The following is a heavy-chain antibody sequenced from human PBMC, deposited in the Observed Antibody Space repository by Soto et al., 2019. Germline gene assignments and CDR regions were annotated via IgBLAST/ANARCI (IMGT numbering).Heavy chain of an antibody. CDR3: ARVPTKDIVLMVYAHRAAGGFDY. CDR1: GYTFTSYG. J-gene: IGHJ4*02. D-gene: IGHD2-8*01. Sequence: ASVKVSCKASGYTFTSYGISWVRQAPGQGLEWMGWISAYNGNTTYAQKLQGRVTMTTDTSTSTAYMELRSLRSDDTAVYYCARVPTKDIVLMVYAHRAAGGFDYWGQGTLVTVSS. CDR2: ISAYNGNT. V-gene: IGHV1-18*01.